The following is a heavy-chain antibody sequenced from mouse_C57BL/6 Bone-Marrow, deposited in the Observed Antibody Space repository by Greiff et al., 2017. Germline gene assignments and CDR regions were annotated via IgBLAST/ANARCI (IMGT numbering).Heavy chain of an antibody. J-gene: IGHJ3*01. CDR3: ARYNHYDSSSFAY. CDR2: IRNKANGYTT. CDR1: GFTFTDYY. Sequence: EVKLMESGGGLVQPGGSLSLSCAASGFTFTDYYMSWVRQPPGKALEWLGFIRNKANGYTTEYSASVKGRFTISRDNSQSILYLQMSALRAEDSATYYCARYNHYDSSSFAYWGQGTLVTVSA. V-gene: IGHV7-3*01. D-gene: IGHD1-1*01.